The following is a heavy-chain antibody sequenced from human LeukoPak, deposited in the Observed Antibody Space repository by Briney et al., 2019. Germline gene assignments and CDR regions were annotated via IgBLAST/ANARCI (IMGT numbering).Heavy chain of an antibody. CDR3: ATGPHTALDY. CDR1: GGSINNYY. D-gene: IGHD5-18*01. V-gene: IGHV4-59*08. Sequence: NPSETLSLTYTVSGGSINNYYWSWIRQPPGKGLEWIGYISYTGTTIYNPSLKTRVTISVDTSNQLSLKLSSVTAADTAMYYCATGPHTALDYWGQGTLVTVSS. CDR2: ISYTGTT. J-gene: IGHJ4*02.